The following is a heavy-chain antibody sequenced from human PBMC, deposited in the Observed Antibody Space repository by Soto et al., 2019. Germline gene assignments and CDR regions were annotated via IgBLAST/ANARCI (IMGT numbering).Heavy chain of an antibody. CDR1: GGSISSYY. J-gene: IGHJ4*02. CDR2: IYYSGST. CDR3: AGNDFWSGYFDY. D-gene: IGHD3-3*01. V-gene: IGHV4-59*01. Sequence: QVQLQESGPGLVKPSETLSLTCTVSGGSISSYYWSWIRQPPGKGLEWIGYIYYSGSTNYNPSLKSRVTISVVTSKNQFSLKLSSVTAADTAVYYCAGNDFWSGYFDYWGQGTLVTVSS.